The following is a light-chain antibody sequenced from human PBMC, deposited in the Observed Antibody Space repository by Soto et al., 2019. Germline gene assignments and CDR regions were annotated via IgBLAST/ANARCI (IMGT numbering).Light chain of an antibody. CDR3: SSYTTSGTPV. CDR1: SSDVGGYNY. Sequence: QSVLTQPASVSGSPGQTITISCTGTSSDVGGYNYLSWYQQHPGKAPKVMIYEVSNRPSGVSNRFSGSKSGNTASLTISGLQAEDEADYFCSSYTTSGTPVFGAGTKLTVL. CDR2: EVS. V-gene: IGLV2-14*01. J-gene: IGLJ3*02.